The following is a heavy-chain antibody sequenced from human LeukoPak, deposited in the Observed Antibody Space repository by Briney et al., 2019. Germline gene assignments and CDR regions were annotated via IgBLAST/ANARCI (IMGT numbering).Heavy chain of an antibody. CDR2: IYYSGST. V-gene: IGHV4-61*05. J-gene: IGHJ4*02. D-gene: IGHD3-22*01. Sequence: SETLSLTCTVSGGSISSSSYYWGWIRQPPGKGLEWIRYIYYSGSTNYNPSLKSRVTISVDTSKNQFSLKLSSVTAADTAVYYCARYYYDSSGYHYYFDYWGQGTLVTVSS. CDR3: ARYYYDSSGYHYYFDY. CDR1: GGSISSSSYY.